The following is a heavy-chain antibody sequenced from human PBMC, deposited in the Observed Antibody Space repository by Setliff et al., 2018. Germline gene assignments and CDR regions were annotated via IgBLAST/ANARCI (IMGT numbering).Heavy chain of an antibody. CDR1: GDTFRSYG. CDR2: NIPMFGST. D-gene: IGHD5-18*01. J-gene: IGHJ6*03. CDR3: VREGVDTRSSTDYRYYMDV. Sequence: SVKVSCKASGDTFRSYGISWVRQAPGQGLEWMGGNIPMFGSTSYAQKFQGRFTIITDESTTTAYMELSSLGSEDTAVYYCVREGVDTRSSTDYRYYMDVWGKGTTVTVSS. V-gene: IGHV1-69*05.